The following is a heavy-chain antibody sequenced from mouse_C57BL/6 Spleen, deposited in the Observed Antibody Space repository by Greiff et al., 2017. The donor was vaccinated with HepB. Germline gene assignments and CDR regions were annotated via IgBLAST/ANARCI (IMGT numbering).Heavy chain of an antibody. V-gene: IGHV5-9-1*02. CDR2: ISSGGDYI. CDR1: GFTFSSYA. CDR3: TGGYDNYYAMDY. J-gene: IGHJ4*01. Sequence: EVQGVESGEGLVKPGGSLKLSCAASGFTFSSYAMSWVHQTPEKRLEWVAYISSGGDYIYYADTVKGRFTISRDNARNTLYLQMSSLKSEDTAMYYCTGGYDNYYAMDYWGQGTSVTVSS. D-gene: IGHD2-2*01.